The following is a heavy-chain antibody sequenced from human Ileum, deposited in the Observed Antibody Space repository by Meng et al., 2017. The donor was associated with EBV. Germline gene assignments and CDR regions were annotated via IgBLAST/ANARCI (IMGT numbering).Heavy chain of an antibody. CDR3: SKGRQFDPLDS. CDR1: GFTISGNC. V-gene: IGHV4-4*08. CDR2: LFSDETA. D-gene: IGHD3-16*01. Sequence: QVQLVQSGAGVVKPSGSLSLSCKASGFTISGNCLSWVRQAPVNGLEWIGLFSDETANDNPSHKSQVTVTMAPATNQSTLKLASMTSTDTAVDYYSKGRQFDPLDSWGQGTLVTVSS. J-gene: IGHJ4*02.